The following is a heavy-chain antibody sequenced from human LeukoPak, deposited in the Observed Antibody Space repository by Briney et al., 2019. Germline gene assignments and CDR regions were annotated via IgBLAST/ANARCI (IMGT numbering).Heavy chain of an antibody. V-gene: IGHV3-15*01. CDR1: GFPFSNAW. Sequence: PGGSLRLSWTASGFPFSNAWMNWVRQAPGKGLEWVGRIKSKTDGGTTDYAAPVKGRFTISRDDSENTVYLQMSSLQIEDTAVYYCITRANWGQGTLVTVSS. CDR2: IKSKTDGGTT. J-gene: IGHJ4*02. CDR3: ITRAN.